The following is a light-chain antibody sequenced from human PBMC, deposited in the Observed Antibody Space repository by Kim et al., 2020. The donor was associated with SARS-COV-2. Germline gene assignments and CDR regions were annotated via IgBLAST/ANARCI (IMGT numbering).Light chain of an antibody. Sequence: ASVGNRVTCTCRASQDIRNDLGWYQQNPGRAPKRLIYGASSLQSGVPSRFSGSGSGTEFTLPISSLQPEDFATYFCLQHNSYPITFGQGTRLEIK. V-gene: IGKV1-17*01. CDR2: GAS. CDR3: LQHNSYPIT. CDR1: QDIRND. J-gene: IGKJ5*01.